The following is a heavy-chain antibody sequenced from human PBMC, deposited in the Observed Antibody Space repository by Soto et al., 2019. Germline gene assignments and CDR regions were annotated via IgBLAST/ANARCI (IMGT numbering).Heavy chain of an antibody. D-gene: IGHD2-2*01. V-gene: IGHV4-34*01. CDR3: ARGLDIVVVPAATGMDV. J-gene: IGHJ6*02. Sequence: PSETLSLTCAVYGGSFSGYYWSWIRQPPGKGLEWIGEINHSGSTNYNPSLKSRVTISVDTSKNQFSLKLSSVTAADTAVYYCARGLDIVVVPAATGMDVWGQGTTVTVYS. CDR1: GGSFSGYY. CDR2: INHSGST.